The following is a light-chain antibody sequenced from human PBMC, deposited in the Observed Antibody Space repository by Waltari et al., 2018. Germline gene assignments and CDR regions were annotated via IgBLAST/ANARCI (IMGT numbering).Light chain of an antibody. CDR3: MQATQWPLT. Sequence: DVVMTQSPLSLPVTLGQPATISCRSSQSLVHSDGKTYLNWFQQRPGQSPRRLSYKVFNRDSGVPDRFSGSGSGTDFTLTISRVEAEDVGTYYCMQATQWPLTFGQGTKVEIK. J-gene: IGKJ1*01. V-gene: IGKV2-30*02. CDR1: QSLVHSDGKTY. CDR2: KVF.